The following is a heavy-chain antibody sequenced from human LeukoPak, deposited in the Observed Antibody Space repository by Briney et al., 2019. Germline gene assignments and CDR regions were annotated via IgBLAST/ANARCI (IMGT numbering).Heavy chain of an antibody. CDR3: ARGDSSGYYYFDY. Sequence: GGSLRLSCAASGFTFSSYGMNWVRRAPGKGLEWVSYISSSSSTIYYADSVKGRFTISRDNAKNSLYLQMNSLRDEDTAVYYCARGDSSGYYYFDYWGQGTLVTVSS. V-gene: IGHV3-48*02. CDR2: ISSSSSTI. CDR1: GFTFSSYG. D-gene: IGHD3-22*01. J-gene: IGHJ4*02.